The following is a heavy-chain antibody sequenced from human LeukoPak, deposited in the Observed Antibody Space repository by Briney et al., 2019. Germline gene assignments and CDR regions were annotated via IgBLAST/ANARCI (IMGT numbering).Heavy chain of an antibody. V-gene: IGHV1-69*04. CDR3: ARKISRRDGYNYVDYYYYGMDV. D-gene: IGHD5-24*01. Sequence: SVKVSCKASGGTFSSYAISWVRQAPGQGLEWMGRIIPILGIANYAQKFQGRVTITADRSTSTAYMELSSLRSEDTAVYYCARKISRRDGYNYVDYYYYGMDVWGQGTTVTVSS. CDR2: IIPILGIA. J-gene: IGHJ6*02. CDR1: GGTFSSYA.